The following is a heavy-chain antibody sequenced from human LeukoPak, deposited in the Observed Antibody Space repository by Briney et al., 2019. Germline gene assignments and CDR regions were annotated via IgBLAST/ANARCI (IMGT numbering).Heavy chain of an antibody. Sequence: GRSLRLSCAASGFTFNSYTMRWVRQAPGKGLEWVSVISYDGTNKYYGDSVKGRFTISRDNSKNTLYLQMNSLRAEDTAVYYCAELGITMIGGVWGKGTTVTISS. CDR2: ISYDGTNK. D-gene: IGHD3-10*02. CDR1: GFTFNSYT. J-gene: IGHJ6*04. V-gene: IGHV3-30*04. CDR3: AELGITMIGGV.